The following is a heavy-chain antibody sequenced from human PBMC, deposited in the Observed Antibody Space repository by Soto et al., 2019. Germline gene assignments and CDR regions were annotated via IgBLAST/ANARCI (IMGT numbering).Heavy chain of an antibody. Sequence: PSETLSLTCTVSGGSISSYYWSWIRRPPGKGLEWIGYIYYSGSTKYNPSLKSRVTISVDTSKNQFSLKLSSVTAADTAVYYCARGVNRFDPWGQGTLVTVSS. J-gene: IGHJ5*02. CDR1: GGSISSYY. D-gene: IGHD6-13*01. CDR3: ARGVNRFDP. CDR2: IYYSGST. V-gene: IGHV4-59*01.